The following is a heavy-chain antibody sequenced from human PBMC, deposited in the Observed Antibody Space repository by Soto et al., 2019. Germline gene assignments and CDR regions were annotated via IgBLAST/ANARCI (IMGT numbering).Heavy chain of an antibody. CDR2: IIPIFGTA. CDR3: ARDPGSRYCSGGSCYSGYYYGMDV. V-gene: IGHV1-69*13. Sequence: SVEVSCKASGGTFSSYAISWVRQAPGQGLEWMGGIIPIFGTANYAQKFQGRVTITADESTSTAYMELSSLRSEDTAVYYCARDPGSRYCSGGSCYSGYYYGMDVWGQGTTVTVSS. CDR1: GGTFSSYA. J-gene: IGHJ6*02. D-gene: IGHD2-15*01.